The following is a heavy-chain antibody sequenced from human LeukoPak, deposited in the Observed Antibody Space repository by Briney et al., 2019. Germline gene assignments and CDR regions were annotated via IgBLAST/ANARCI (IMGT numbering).Heavy chain of an antibody. D-gene: IGHD2-2*01. J-gene: IGHJ4*02. Sequence: GGSLRLSCAASGFTFSDYGMHWVRQAPGKGLEWVAFIRNDGSTKYYGDSVKGRFTISRDNSKNTLYLQMNSLRAEDTALHYCAKSGDTSCYSGFDYWGQGTLVTVSS. CDR3: AKSGDTSCYSGFDY. CDR2: IRNDGSTK. CDR1: GFTFSDYG. V-gene: IGHV3-30*02.